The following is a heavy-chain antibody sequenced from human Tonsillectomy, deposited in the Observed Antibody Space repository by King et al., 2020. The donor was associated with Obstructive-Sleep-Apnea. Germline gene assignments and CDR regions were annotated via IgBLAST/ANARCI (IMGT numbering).Heavy chain of an antibody. V-gene: IGHV4-39*07. CDR3: ARGRDIWTEDAFDI. CDR1: GGSISSSRYY. D-gene: IGHD3-9*01. Sequence: QLQESGPGLVKPSETLSLTCTVSGGSISSSRYYWGWIRQPPGKGLEWIGNIYYSGSTFYNPSLKSRVTTSVDTSKNQFSLKLSFVTAADTAVYYCARGRDIWTEDAFDIWGQGTMVTVSS. J-gene: IGHJ3*02. CDR2: IYYSGST.